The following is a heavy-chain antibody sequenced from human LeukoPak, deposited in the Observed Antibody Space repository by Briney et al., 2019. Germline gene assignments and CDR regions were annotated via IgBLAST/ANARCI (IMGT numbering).Heavy chain of an antibody. V-gene: IGHV3-33*06. Sequence: GGSLRLSCAASGFTFSHYAMHWVRQAPGKGLEWVAVIWCDGSHDTYTDSVKGRFTVSRDNFKNVLHLQMNSLRVEDTAVYYCAKEGDYCSSSGCHKRGIDYWGQGTLVTVSS. CDR1: GFTFSHYA. D-gene: IGHD2-2*01. J-gene: IGHJ4*02. CDR3: AKEGDYCSSSGCHKRGIDY. CDR2: IWCDGSHD.